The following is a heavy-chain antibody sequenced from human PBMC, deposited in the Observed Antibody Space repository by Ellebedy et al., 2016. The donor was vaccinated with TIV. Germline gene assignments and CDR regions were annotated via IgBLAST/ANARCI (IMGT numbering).Heavy chain of an antibody. D-gene: IGHD2-2*01. V-gene: IGHV3-15*07. CDR2: INRKTDVGTT. CDR3: ATNSWCITTSCYSPYYYYGMDV. CDR1: GFTVRNAW. Sequence: PGGSLRLSCAASGFTVRNAWMNWVRQAPGKGLEWVGRINRKTDVGTTDYAAPVKGRFTISSDDSKNTLYLQMNSLKTEDTAVYYCATNSWCITTSCYSPYYYYGMDVWGQGTTVTVSS. J-gene: IGHJ6*02.